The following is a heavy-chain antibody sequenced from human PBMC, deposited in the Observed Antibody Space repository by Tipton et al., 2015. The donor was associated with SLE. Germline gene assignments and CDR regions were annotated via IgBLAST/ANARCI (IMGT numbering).Heavy chain of an antibody. CDR2: ISTLISSSNSYN. Sequence: GSLRLSCAASGFTISTHSMTWVRQAPGKGLEWVSSISTLISSSNSYNYYADSVKGRFTISRDNAKNSLYLQMNSLRAEDTAVYYCARDATTVVTPDYFDYWGQGTLVTVSS. CDR1: GFTISTHS. D-gene: IGHD4-23*01. CDR3: ARDATTVVTPDYFDY. V-gene: IGHV3-21*01. J-gene: IGHJ4*02.